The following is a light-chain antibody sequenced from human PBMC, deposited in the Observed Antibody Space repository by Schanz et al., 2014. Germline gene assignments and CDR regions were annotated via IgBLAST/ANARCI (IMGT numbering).Light chain of an antibody. Sequence: EIVLTQSPGTLSLSPGERATLSCRASQTVTSNYLAWYQRKPGQAPRLLIYGAFTRATAIPDRFSGSRSGTDYTLTISSLQPEDFATYYCQQSYSIPRTFGQGTKVEIK. V-gene: IGKV3-20*01. J-gene: IGKJ1*01. CDR3: QQSYSIPRT. CDR1: QTVTSNY. CDR2: GAF.